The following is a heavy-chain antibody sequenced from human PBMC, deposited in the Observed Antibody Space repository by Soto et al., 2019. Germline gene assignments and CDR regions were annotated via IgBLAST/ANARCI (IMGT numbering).Heavy chain of an antibody. Sequence: QVLLVQSGTEVKKPGASVKVSCKTSGYTFTSYGISWVRQAPGQGLECMGWISVYNGNTNYAQKFQGRVTMTTDTSTNIDYMELRSLTSDDPAVYYCARVEQPLVYHFWGQGTLVIVSS. CDR2: ISVYNGNT. CDR1: GYTFTSYG. D-gene: IGHD6-13*01. CDR3: ARVEQPLVYHF. V-gene: IGHV1-18*04. J-gene: IGHJ4*02.